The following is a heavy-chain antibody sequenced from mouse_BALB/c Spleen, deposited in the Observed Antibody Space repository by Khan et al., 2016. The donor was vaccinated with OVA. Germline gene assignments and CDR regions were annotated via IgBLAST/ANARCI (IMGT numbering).Heavy chain of an antibody. J-gene: IGHJ3*01. Sequence: QVQLQQSGAELVKPGASVKLSCKTSGYTFTSYWIQRVKQRPGQGLGWFGQIFPGTGTTYSNENFKAKATLTVHTSSSTAYMQLSSLTSEESAVFFCTRVYLGNYDFAYWGPGTLVTVSA. V-gene: IGHV1S132*01. CDR3: TRVYLGNYDFAY. CDR1: GYTFTSYW. D-gene: IGHD2-1*01. CDR2: IFPGTGTT.